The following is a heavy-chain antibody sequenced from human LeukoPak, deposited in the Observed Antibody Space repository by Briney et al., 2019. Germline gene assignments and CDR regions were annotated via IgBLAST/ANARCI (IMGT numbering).Heavy chain of an antibody. J-gene: IGHJ4*02. D-gene: IGHD3-22*01. CDR2: IYYTGIT. Sequence: SETLSLTCTVSGASISGNSFYWGWVRQPPGKGLEWIGNIYYTGITYCNPSLKSRVTISVDTSKNQFSLRLNSVTAADTAIYYCASPGITTFDYWGQGTLVTVSS. CDR3: ASPGITTFDY. CDR1: GASISGNSFY. V-gene: IGHV4-39*01.